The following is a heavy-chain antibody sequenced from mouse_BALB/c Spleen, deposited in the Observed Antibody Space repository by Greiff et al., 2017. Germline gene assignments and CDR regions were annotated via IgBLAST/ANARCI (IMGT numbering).Heavy chain of an antibody. V-gene: IGHV14-3*02. J-gene: IGHJ4*01. D-gene: IGHD3-3*01. CDR1: GFNIKDTY. CDR2: IDPANGNT. Sequence: EVQLQQSGAELVKPGASVKLSCTASGFNIKDTYLHWVKQRPEQGLEWIGRIDPANGNTKYDPKFQGKATITADTSSNTAYLQLSSLTSEDTAVYYCARGRDGYYAMDYWGQGTSVTVSS. CDR3: ARGRDGYYAMDY.